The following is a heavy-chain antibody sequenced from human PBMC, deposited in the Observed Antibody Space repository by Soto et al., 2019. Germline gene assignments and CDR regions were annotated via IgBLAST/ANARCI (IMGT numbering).Heavy chain of an antibody. CDR2: ISAYNGKT. V-gene: IGHV1-18*01. CDR1: GYTFTSYG. CDR3: ARGGDVNYYHCMDV. J-gene: IGHJ6*02. D-gene: IGHD5-12*01. Sequence: QVQLVQSGGEVKKPGASVKLSCTASGYTFTSYGISWVRQAPGQGLEWMGWISAYNGKTNYAQNVQGRVTMTTDTSTRTAYMDRRSLRSDDTAVYYCARGGDVNYYHCMDVWGQGTTVTVSS.